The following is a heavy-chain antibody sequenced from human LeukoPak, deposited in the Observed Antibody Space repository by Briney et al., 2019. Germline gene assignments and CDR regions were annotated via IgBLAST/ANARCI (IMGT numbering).Heavy chain of an antibody. CDR3: ARDYGDYGDYYYAMDV. V-gene: IGHV4-4*07. J-gene: IGHJ6*02. D-gene: IGHD4-17*01. Sequence: SETLSLTCTVSGGSISSYYWSWIRQPAGKGLEWIGRIYTSGNSNYNPSLKSRVTMSVDTSKNHFSLKLSSVTAADTAVYYCARDYGDYGDYYYAMDVWGQGTTVTVSS. CDR1: GGSISSYY. CDR2: IYTSGNS.